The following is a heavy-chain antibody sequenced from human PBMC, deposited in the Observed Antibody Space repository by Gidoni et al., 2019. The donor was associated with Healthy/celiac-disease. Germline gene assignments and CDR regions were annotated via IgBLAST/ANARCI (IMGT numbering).Heavy chain of an antibody. V-gene: IGHV2-26*01. D-gene: IGHD3-22*01. J-gene: IGHJ6*02. CDR2: IFSNDEK. CDR1: GFSLSNARMG. CDR3: ARILTHYYDSSGYYYYYYYGMDV. Sequence: QVTLKESGPVLVKPTETLTLTCTVSGFSLSNARMGVSWIRQPPGKALEWLAHIFSNDEKSYSTSLKSRLTISKDTSKSQVVFTMTNMDPVDTATYYCARILTHYYDSSGYYYYYYYGMDVWGQGTTVTVSS.